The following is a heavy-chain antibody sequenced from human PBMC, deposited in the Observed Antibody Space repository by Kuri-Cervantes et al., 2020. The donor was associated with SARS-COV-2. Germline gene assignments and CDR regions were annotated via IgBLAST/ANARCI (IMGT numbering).Heavy chain of an antibody. V-gene: IGHV3-21*01. Sequence: GGSLRLSCAASGFTFSSYSMNWVRQAPGKGLEWVSSISSSSSYIYYADSVKGRFTISRDNAKNSPYLQMNSLRAEDTAVYYCAVDFWSGYSLRIGGAPGYGMDVWGQGTTVTVSS. CDR1: GFTFSSYS. J-gene: IGHJ6*02. CDR2: ISSSSSYI. CDR3: AVDFWSGYSLRIGGAPGYGMDV. D-gene: IGHD3-3*01.